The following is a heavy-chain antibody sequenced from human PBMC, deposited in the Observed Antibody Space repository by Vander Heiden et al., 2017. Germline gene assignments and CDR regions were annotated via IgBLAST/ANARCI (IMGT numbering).Heavy chain of an antibody. CDR3: ATRYGYCSGDRCYKYFQH. Sequence: ELQLLESGGGSVQPGGSLGLSCAASGLTFSSYAMSWVRQAPGKGLEWVSSISGSGSSTYFADSVKGRFTVSRDNSENTLYLQMNSLRAEDTAVYYCATRYGYCSGDRCYKYFQHWGQGTLVAVSS. CDR1: GLTFSSYA. CDR2: ISGSGSST. J-gene: IGHJ1*01. V-gene: IGHV3-23*01. D-gene: IGHD2-15*01.